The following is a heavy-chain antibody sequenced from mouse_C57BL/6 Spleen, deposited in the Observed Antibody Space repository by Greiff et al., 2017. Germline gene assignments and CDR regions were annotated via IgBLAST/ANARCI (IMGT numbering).Heavy chain of an antibody. CDR3: ARGVYYGSSYDEGAMDY. CDR1: GYTFTGYW. CDR2: ILPGSGST. V-gene: IGHV1-9*01. D-gene: IGHD1-1*01. Sequence: QVQLQQSGAELMKPGASVKLSCKATGYTFTGYWIEWVKQRPGHGLEWIGEILPGSGSTNYNEKFKGKATFTADTSSNTAYMQLSSLTTEDSAIYYCARGVYYGSSYDEGAMDYWGQGTSVTVSS. J-gene: IGHJ4*01.